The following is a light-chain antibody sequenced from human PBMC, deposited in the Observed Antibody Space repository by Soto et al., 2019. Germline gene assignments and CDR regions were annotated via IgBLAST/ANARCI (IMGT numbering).Light chain of an antibody. CDR2: DAS. Sequence: IQMTQSPSSLSASVGDRVTITCQASHDIKNYLIWYQQKAGRAPKLLIYDASSLGAGVSSRFSGSGSGTHFTLTITSLQPEDIATYYCQQFDSVPCTFGQGTKLEIK. CDR1: HDIKNY. J-gene: IGKJ2*02. CDR3: QQFDSVPCT. V-gene: IGKV1-33*01.